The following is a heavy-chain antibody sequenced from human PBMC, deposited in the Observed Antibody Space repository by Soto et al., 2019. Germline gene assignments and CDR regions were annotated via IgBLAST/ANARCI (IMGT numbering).Heavy chain of an antibody. CDR1: SGSIRSYN. CDR2: INYSGIT. J-gene: IGHJ4*02. CDR3: ARENFYALYY. V-gene: IGHV4-59*01. D-gene: IGHD2-2*01. Sequence: SETLSLPCTLSSGSIRSYNCNWVRQPPGKGLEWIGFINYSGITHYNPSLKGRVTISLDTSKNQFSLKLNSVTAADTAVYYCARENFYALYYSGPGTLVPVCS.